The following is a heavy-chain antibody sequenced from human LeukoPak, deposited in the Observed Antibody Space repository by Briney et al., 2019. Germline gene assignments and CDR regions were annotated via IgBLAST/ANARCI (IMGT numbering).Heavy chain of an antibody. CDR3: AKGRSTSWKASYYFDY. CDR2: ISASGGGT. V-gene: IGHV3-23*01. D-gene: IGHD2-2*01. J-gene: IGHJ4*02. Sequence: GGSLRLSCAASGFTFSSYAMTWVRQAPGKGLEWVSVISASGGGTSYADSVKGRFTISRDNSKNALYLQMNSLRVEDTAIYYCAKGRSTSWKASYYFDYWGQGTLVTVS. CDR1: GFTFSSYA.